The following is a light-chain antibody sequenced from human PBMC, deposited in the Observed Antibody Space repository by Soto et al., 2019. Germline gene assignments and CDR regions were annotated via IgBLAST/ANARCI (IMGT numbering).Light chain of an antibody. V-gene: IGKV3-20*01. CDR2: DAS. J-gene: IGKJ1*01. CDR1: QSVDSSL. CDR3: QQYGSSPQA. Sequence: EIVLTQSPGTLSLSPGERATLSCRASQSVDSSLLAWYQQKPGQAPRLLIYDASTRAPGIPDRFSGSGSGTDFTLTISRLEPEDFAVYYCQQYGSSPQAFGQGTKVEIK.